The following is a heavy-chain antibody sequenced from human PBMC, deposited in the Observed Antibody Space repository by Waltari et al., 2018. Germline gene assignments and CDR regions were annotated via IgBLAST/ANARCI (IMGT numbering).Heavy chain of an antibody. V-gene: IGHV4-59*11. CDR3: ARDSYDLWSGYLRHGMDV. CDR1: GGSISSHY. D-gene: IGHD3-3*01. J-gene: IGHJ6*02. Sequence: QVQLQESGPGLVKPSETLSLTCTVSGGSISSHYWSWIRQPPRKGLEWIGYIYYSGSTNYNPSLKSRVTISVDTSKNQFSLKLSSVTTADTAVYYCARDSYDLWSGYLRHGMDVWGQGTTVTVSS. CDR2: IYYSGST.